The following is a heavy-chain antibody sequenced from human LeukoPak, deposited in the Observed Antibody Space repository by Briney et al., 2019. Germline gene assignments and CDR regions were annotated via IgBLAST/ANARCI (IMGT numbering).Heavy chain of an antibody. CDR2: IRNDGRNT. D-gene: IGHD3-22*01. J-gene: IGHJ4*02. V-gene: IGHV3-30*02. CDR3: AKDRVSSETDFDC. Sequence: GGSLRLSCAASGSTFSSYAMHWVRQAPGKGLEWVAFIRNDGRNTYYADSVKGRFAISRDNSKNTLYLQMNSLRAEDTAVYYCAKDRVSSETDFDCWGQGTLVTVSS. CDR1: GSTFSSYA.